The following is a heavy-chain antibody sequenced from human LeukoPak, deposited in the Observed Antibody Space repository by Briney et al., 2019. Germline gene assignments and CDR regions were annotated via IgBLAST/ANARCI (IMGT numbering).Heavy chain of an antibody. CDR3: AKADIVVVPAAGSYYYYGMDV. V-gene: IGHV3-23*01. CDR2: ISGSGGST. Sequence: GGSLSLTCAASGFTFSSFAMGWVRQAPGQGLEWVSAISGSGGSTYYADSVKGRFTISRDNSKNTLYLQMNSLRAEDTAVYYCAKADIVVVPAAGSYYYYGMDVWGQGTTVTVSS. J-gene: IGHJ6*02. CDR1: GFTFSSFA. D-gene: IGHD2-2*01.